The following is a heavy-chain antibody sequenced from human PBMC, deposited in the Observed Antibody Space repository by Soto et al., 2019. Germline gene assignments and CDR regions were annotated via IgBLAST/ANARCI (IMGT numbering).Heavy chain of an antibody. V-gene: IGHV1-69*13. D-gene: IGHD2-15*01. CDR2: IIPICGTA. CDR1: GGTFSSYA. Sequence: GAALKFSCKASGGTFSSYAISWVRQGPGQGLEWMAIIIPICGTAYYAQKFEGRVTITADESTSTAYMELSSLRSDDTAVYYCARVRGGGSEYFFDYWGQGTLVTVSS. CDR3: ARVRGGGSEYFFDY. J-gene: IGHJ4*02.